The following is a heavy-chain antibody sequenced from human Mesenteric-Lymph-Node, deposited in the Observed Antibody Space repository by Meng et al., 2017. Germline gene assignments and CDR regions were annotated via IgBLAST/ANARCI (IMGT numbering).Heavy chain of an antibody. CDR2: IIPNFGTA. D-gene: IGHD2-2*01. CDR1: GCTFSSYA. CDR3: ATDSYQSYYYFGMDV. J-gene: IGHJ6*02. Sequence: SVKVSCKASGCTFSSYAISWVRQAPGQGLEWMGWIIPNFGTANYAQKLQGRVTITTDTSTSTAYMELSSLRSDDTAVYYCATDSYQSYYYFGMDVWGQGTMVTVSS. V-gene: IGHV1-69*05.